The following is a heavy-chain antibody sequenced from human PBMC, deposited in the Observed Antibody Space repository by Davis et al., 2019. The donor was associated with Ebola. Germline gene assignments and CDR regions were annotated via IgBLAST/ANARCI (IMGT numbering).Heavy chain of an antibody. CDR2: INPSGGST. CDR3: ARDLSSSSWYGWFDP. CDR1: GYTFTSYY. D-gene: IGHD6-13*01. Sequence: ASVKVSCKASGYTFTSYYMHWVRQAPGQGLEWKAIINPSGGSTGHAQKLQGRVTMTTDTSTSTAYMELRSLRSDDTAVYYCARDLSSSSWYGWFDPWGQGTLVTVSS. J-gene: IGHJ5*02. V-gene: IGHV1-46*01.